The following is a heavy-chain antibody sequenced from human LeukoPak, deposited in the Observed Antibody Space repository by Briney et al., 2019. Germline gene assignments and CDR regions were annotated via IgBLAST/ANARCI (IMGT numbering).Heavy chain of an antibody. CDR2: IYHSGST. Sequence: SETLSLTCAVSGGSISSGGYSWSWIRQPPGKGLEWIGYIYHSGSTYYNPSLKSRVTISVDRSKNQFSLKLSSVTAADTAVYYCASSDGDPRGHWFDPWGQGTLVTVSS. CDR3: ASSDGDPRGHWFDP. D-gene: IGHD4-17*01. V-gene: IGHV4-30-2*01. CDR1: GGSISSGGYS. J-gene: IGHJ5*02.